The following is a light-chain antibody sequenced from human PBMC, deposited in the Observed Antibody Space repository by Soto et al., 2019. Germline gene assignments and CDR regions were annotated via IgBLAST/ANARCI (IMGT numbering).Light chain of an antibody. J-gene: IGKJ3*01. V-gene: IGKV4-1*01. CDR2: WAS. Sequence: IVMTQSPDSLPVSLGERATINCKTSQSVSYSSDNKIHLAWYQQKPGHPPKRLIYWASTRQSGVPDRFSGSGYGTDITLTINSLRPEDVAVYYCQRRGTFGPRTNVDIK. CDR1: QSVSYSSDNKIH. CDR3: QRRGT.